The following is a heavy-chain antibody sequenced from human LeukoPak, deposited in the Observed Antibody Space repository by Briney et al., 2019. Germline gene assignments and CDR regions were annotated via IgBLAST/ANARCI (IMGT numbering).Heavy chain of an antibody. CDR1: GYTFTSYD. CDR3: ARDYYDSSGYYYEPLFFFDY. CDR2: MNPNSGNT. D-gene: IGHD3-22*01. V-gene: IGHV1-8*02. J-gene: IGHJ4*02. Sequence: ASVKVSCKASGYTFTSYDINWVRQATGQGLEWMGWMNPNSGNTGYAQKFQGWVTMTRDTSISTAYMELSRLRSDDTAVYYCARDYYDSSGYYYEPLFFFDYWGQGTLVTVSS.